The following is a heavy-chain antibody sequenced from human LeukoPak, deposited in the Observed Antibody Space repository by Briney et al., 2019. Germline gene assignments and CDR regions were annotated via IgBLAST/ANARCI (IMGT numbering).Heavy chain of an antibody. CDR3: ARGATPIPYYYYMDV. CDR2: MNPNSGNT. CDR1: GYTFTSYS. Sequence: ASVKVSCKASGYTFTSYSISWVRQAPGQGLEWMGWMNPNSGNTGYAQKFQGRVTMTRNTSISTAYMELSSLRSEDTAVYYCARGATPIPYYYYMDVWGKGTTVTISS. D-gene: IGHD2-21*01. V-gene: IGHV1-8*02. J-gene: IGHJ6*03.